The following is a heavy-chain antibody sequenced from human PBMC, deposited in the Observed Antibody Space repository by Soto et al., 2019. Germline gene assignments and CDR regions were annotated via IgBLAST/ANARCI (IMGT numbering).Heavy chain of an antibody. CDR3: ARASQRASTELDY. V-gene: IGHV4-61*08. Sequence: PSETLSLTCTVSGDSISSGDYYWSWIRQPPGKGLEWIGCIYYSGNTNYNPSLKRRVTISVDTSKNQFSLKLSSVTAADTAVYYCARASQRASTELDYWGQGTLVTVSS. CDR2: IYYSGNT. CDR1: GDSISSGDYY. J-gene: IGHJ4*02. D-gene: IGHD2-2*01.